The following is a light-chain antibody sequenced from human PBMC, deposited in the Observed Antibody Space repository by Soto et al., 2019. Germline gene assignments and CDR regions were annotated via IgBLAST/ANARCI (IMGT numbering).Light chain of an antibody. J-gene: IGLJ1*01. Sequence: SALTQPASVSGSPGQSITISCTGTSSDVGGYNYVSWYQQHPGKAPQLMIYEVSNRPSGVSNRFSGSKTGNTASLTISGLQADDEADYYCSSYTSSSTPYVFGTGTKVTVL. CDR3: SSYTSSSTPYV. V-gene: IGLV2-14*01. CDR1: SSDVGGYNY. CDR2: EVS.